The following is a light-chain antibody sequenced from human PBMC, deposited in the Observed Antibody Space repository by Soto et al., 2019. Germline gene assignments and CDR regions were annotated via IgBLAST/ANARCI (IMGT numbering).Light chain of an antibody. J-gene: IGLJ2*01. V-gene: IGLV2-14*03. CDR2: DVD. Sequence: QSALTQPASISGSPGQSITISCTGTSSDVGGYNYVSWYQQYPGKAPKLMIYDVDNRPSGVSNRFSGSKSGKTASLTISGLQAEDEPYYYCRSYTSSSTVIFGGGTKVTVL. CDR3: RSYTSSSTVI. CDR1: SSDVGGYNY.